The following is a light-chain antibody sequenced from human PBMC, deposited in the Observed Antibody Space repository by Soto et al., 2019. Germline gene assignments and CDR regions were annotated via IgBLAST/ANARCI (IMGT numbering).Light chain of an antibody. V-gene: IGKV1-39*01. CDR1: QGIRND. Sequence: IQMIQPPSSLPASVGARVTTACRASQGIRNDLGWYQQKPGKAPKLLIYAASSLQSGVPSRFSGSGSGTDFTLTISSLQPEDFATYYCQQSYSTPPSFGQGTKVDIK. CDR3: QQSYSTPPS. CDR2: AAS. J-gene: IGKJ1*01.